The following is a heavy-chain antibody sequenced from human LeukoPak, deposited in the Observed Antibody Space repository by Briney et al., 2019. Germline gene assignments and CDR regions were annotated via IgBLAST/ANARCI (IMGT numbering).Heavy chain of an antibody. CDR3: ARDDGEFLDY. CDR1: GFTFSSYA. D-gene: IGHD5-24*01. V-gene: IGHV3-30*04. CDR2: ISYDGSNK. J-gene: IGHJ4*02. Sequence: GGSLRLSCAASGFTFSSYAMHWVRQAPGKGLEWVAVISYDGSNKYYADSVKGRFTISRDNSKNTLYLQMNSLRAEDTAVYYCARDDGEFLDYWGQGTLVTVSS.